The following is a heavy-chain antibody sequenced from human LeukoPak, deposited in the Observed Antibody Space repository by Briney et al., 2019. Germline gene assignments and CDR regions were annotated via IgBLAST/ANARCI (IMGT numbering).Heavy chain of an antibody. CDR2: INPNSGGT. D-gene: IGHD2-2*01. Sequence: GASVKVSCKASGYTFTGYYMHWVRQAPGQGLEWMGWINPNSGGTNYAQKFQGRVTMTRDTSISTAYMELSRLRSDDTAVYYCAREGVVLGYCSSTSCYGWFDPWGQGTLVTVSS. CDR1: GYTFTGYY. V-gene: IGHV1-2*02. J-gene: IGHJ5*02. CDR3: AREGVVLGYCSSTSCYGWFDP.